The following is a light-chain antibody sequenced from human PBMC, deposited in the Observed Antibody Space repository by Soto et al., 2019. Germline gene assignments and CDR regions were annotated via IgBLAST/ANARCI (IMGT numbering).Light chain of an antibody. V-gene: IGLV1-47*01. CDR3: AAWDDSLSGAV. CDR2: KNN. J-gene: IGLJ7*01. Sequence: QSVLTQPPSASGTPGQRVTISCSGSRSNIGSSNVYWYQQLPGTAPKLLIYKNNQRPSGVPDRSSVSKSGTSASLAISGLRSEDDADYYCAAWDDSLSGAVFGGGTQLTVL. CDR1: RSNIGSSN.